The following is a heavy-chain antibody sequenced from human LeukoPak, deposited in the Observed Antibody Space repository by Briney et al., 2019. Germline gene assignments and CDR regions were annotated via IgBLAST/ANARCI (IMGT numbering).Heavy chain of an antibody. V-gene: IGHV3-23*01. CDR3: AKFHTRSDSSGYGYYYYYMDV. CDR1: GFTFSSYA. CDR2: ISGSGGDI. D-gene: IGHD3-22*01. Sequence: GGSLRLSCAASGFTFSSYAMSWVRQAPGKGLEWVSTISGSGGDIYYADSVKGRFTISRDNSKNTLYLQLNSLRVEDTAVYYCAKFHTRSDSSGYGYYYYYMDVWGKGTTVTVSS. J-gene: IGHJ6*03.